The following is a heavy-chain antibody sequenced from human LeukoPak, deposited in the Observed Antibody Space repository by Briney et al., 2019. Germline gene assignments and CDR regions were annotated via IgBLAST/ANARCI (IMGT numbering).Heavy chain of an antibody. CDR2: IYSGGST. J-gene: IGHJ4*02. D-gene: IGHD3-22*01. V-gene: IGHV3-66*01. CDR3: ARGQIYYDGSGFDY. CDR1: GFTVSNSY. Sequence: GGSLRLSCAASGFTVSNSYMSWVRQAPGKGLEWVSVIYSGGSTYYADSVKGRFTISRDNSKNSLFLQMTSLRADDTAVYYCARGQIYYDGSGFDYWGQGTLVTVSS.